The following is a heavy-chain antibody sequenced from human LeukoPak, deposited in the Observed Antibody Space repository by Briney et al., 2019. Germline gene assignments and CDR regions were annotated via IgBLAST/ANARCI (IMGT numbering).Heavy chain of an antibody. CDR1: GFTFSSYA. D-gene: IGHD1-26*01. V-gene: IGHV3-23*01. CDR3: AKDDASGTNAWLHFDY. Sequence: GGSLRLSCAASGFTFSSYAMSWVRQAPGKGLEWVSAISDTSGRTYYADSVKGRFTISRDNSKDTLYLQMDSLRAEDTAVYYCAKDDASGTNAWLHFDYWGQGTLVTVPS. CDR2: ISDTSGRT. J-gene: IGHJ4*02.